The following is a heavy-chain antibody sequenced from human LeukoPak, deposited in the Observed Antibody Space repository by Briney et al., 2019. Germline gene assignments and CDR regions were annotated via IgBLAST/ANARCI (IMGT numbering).Heavy chain of an antibody. Sequence: GGSLRLSCAASGFTVSSNYMSWVRQAPGKGLEWVSVIYSGGSTYYADSVKGRFTISRDNSKNTLYLQMNSLRAEDTAVYYCARDGTFDYGDYSEYFQHWGHGTLVTVSS. CDR2: IYSGGST. D-gene: IGHD4-17*01. CDR3: ARDGTFDYGDYSEYFQH. V-gene: IGHV3-66*01. CDR1: GFTVSSNY. J-gene: IGHJ1*01.